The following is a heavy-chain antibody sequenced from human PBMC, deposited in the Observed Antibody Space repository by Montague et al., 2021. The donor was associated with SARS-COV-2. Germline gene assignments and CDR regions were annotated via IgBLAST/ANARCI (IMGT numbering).Heavy chain of an antibody. Sequence: SETLSLTCSVSGGSVRSGSYYWSWIRQPPGKGLQWIGNVLYTGVTSFNPSLKSRLTMSVDPSKNESSLNLRSVTAADTAVYYCAMTAVIRYQYYFDNWGQGTVAAVSS. CDR2: VLYTGVT. CDR3: AMTAVIRYQYYFDN. D-gene: IGHD3-16*02. J-gene: IGHJ4*02. CDR1: GGSVRSGSYY. V-gene: IGHV4-61*01.